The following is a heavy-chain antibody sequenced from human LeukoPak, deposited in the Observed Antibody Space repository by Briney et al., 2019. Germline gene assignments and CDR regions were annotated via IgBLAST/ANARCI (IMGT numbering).Heavy chain of an antibody. D-gene: IGHD3-10*01. J-gene: IGHJ6*02. CDR2: INGEVSTT. V-gene: IGHV3-74*01. Sequence: SGGSLRLSCATSGFTFSSYLMHWVRQVPGKGLVWVSHINGEVSTTSYADSVKGRFTISRDNAKKTLYLQMNSLRAEDTAVYYCARGGSATFYYYYGMDVWGQGTPDTVSS. CDR3: ARGGSATFYYYYGMDV. CDR1: GFTFSSYL.